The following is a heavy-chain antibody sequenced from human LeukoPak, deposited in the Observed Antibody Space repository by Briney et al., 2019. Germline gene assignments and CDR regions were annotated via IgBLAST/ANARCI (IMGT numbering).Heavy chain of an antibody. CDR2: ISYDGSNK. D-gene: IGHD3-10*01. V-gene: IGHV3-30*18. Sequence: PGRSLRLSCAASGFTFSSYGMHWVRQAPGKGLEWVAVISYDGSNKYYADSVKGRFTISRDNSKNTLYLQMNSLRAEDTAVYYCAKERDPFNGSGRPDYWGQGTLVTVSS. CDR3: AKERDPFNGSGRPDY. CDR1: GFTFSSYG. J-gene: IGHJ4*02.